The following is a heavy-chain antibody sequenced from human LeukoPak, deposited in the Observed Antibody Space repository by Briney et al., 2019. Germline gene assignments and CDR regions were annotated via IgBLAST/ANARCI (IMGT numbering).Heavy chain of an antibody. J-gene: IGHJ3*02. CDR1: RFTFTTYF. CDR2: INPSDDTT. Sequence: ASVKVSCKASRFTFTTYFMHWVRQAPGQGLEWMGKINPSDDTTTYAQKFQGRVTMTRDTSTSTVYMELRSLRSDDTAVYYCARDRNGDQRANAFDIWGQGTMVTVSS. V-gene: IGHV1-46*01. CDR3: ARDRNGDQRANAFDI. D-gene: IGHD2-21*02.